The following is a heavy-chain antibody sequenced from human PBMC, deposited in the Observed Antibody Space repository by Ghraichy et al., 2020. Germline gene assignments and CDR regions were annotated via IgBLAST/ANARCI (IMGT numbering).Heavy chain of an antibody. CDR2: ISGSGGST. V-gene: IGHV3-23*01. D-gene: IGHD3-3*01. Sequence: GALRLSCAASGFTFTNYAMSWVRQAPGKGLEWVSGISGSGGSTYYADSVKGRFTISRDNSKYTLDLQMNSLRAEDTAVYYCAKDSTIFGVVTDFDYWGQGTLVTVSS. J-gene: IGHJ4*02. CDR3: AKDSTIFGVVTDFDY. CDR1: GFTFTNYA.